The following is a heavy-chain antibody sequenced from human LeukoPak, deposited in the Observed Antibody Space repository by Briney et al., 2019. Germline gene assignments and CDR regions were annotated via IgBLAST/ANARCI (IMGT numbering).Heavy chain of an antibody. J-gene: IGHJ4*02. CDR2: ISGSGGST. CDR3: AKGEGLRLGELSLFDY. D-gene: IGHD3-16*02. Sequence: GGSLRLSCAASGFTFSSYAMSWVRQAPGKGLEWVSAISGSGGSTYYADSVKGRFTISRDNSKNTLYLQMNSLRAEDTAVYYCAKGEGLRLGELSLFDYWGQGTLVTVSS. V-gene: IGHV3-23*01. CDR1: GFTFSSYA.